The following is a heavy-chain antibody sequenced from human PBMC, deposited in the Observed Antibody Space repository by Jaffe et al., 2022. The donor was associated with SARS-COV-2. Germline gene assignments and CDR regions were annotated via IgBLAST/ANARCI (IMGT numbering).Heavy chain of an antibody. Sequence: QLQLQESGSGLVKPSQTLSLTCAVSGGSISSGGYSWSWIRQPPGKGLEWIGYIYHSGSTYYNPSLKSRVTISVDRSKNQFSLKLSSVTAADTAVYYCARGGRTTQAGNWFDPWGQGTLVTVSS. CDR3: ARGGRTTQAGNWFDP. CDR1: GGSISSGGYS. J-gene: IGHJ5*02. V-gene: IGHV4-30-2*01. D-gene: IGHD4-17*01. CDR2: IYHSGST.